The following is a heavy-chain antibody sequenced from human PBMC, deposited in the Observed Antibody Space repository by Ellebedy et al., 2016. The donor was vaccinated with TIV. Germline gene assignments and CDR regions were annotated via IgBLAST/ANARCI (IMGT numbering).Heavy chain of an antibody. Sequence: GESLKISCVASGFTFSSYWMSWVRQAPGKGLEWVANIKKDGSDEYYVDSVKGRLTISRDNARNSLYLNMNALRAEDTAIYYCARASEGAFDIWGQGTTVIVSS. CDR1: GFTFSSYW. V-gene: IGHV3-7*03. CDR2: IKKDGSDE. CDR3: ARASEGAFDI. J-gene: IGHJ3*02.